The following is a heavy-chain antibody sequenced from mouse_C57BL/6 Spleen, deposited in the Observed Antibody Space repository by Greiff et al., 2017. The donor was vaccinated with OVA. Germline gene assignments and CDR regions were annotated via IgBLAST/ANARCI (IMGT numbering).Heavy chain of an antibody. J-gene: IGHJ1*03. V-gene: IGHV14-4*01. CDR2: IDPENGDT. Sequence: VQLQQSGAELVRPGASVKLSCTASGFNIKDDYMHWVKQRPEQGLEWIGWIDPENGDTAYASKFQGKATITADTSSNTAYLQLSSLTSEDTAVNECNSNSGDYVYFDVWGTGTTVTVSS. CDR1: GFNIKDDY. D-gene: IGHD2-4*01. CDR3: NSNSGDYVYFDV.